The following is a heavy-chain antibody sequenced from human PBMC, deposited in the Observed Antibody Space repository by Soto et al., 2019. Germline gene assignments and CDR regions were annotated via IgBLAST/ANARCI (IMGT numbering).Heavy chain of an antibody. J-gene: IGHJ4*02. CDR2: ISAGGGNT. D-gene: IGHD3-3*01. CDR3: AKVLSAKYYFDY. Sequence: PGGSLRLSCAASGFTFGSSAMNWVRQAPGKGLEWVSAISAGGGNTYYADSVKGRFTISRDNSKNTLYLQMNSLRAEDTAVYYCAKVLSAKYYFDYWGQGTLVTVSS. CDR1: GFTFGSSA. V-gene: IGHV3-23*01.